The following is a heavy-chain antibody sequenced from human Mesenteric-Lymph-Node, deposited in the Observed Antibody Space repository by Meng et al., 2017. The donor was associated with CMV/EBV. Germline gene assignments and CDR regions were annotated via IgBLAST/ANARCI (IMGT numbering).Heavy chain of an antibody. CDR1: GFAFSSYV. CDR3: AKVNSYDRGFGMIHAFDI. V-gene: IGHV3-30*04. D-gene: IGHD3-22*01. CDR2: ISYDGTNK. Sequence: GESLKISCAASGFAFSSYVMHWVRQAPGKGLECVAVISYDGTNKYYSDSVKGRFTISRDSSKNTLYLQMNSLRADDTAVYYCAKVNSYDRGFGMIHAFDIWGQGTMVTVSS. J-gene: IGHJ3*02.